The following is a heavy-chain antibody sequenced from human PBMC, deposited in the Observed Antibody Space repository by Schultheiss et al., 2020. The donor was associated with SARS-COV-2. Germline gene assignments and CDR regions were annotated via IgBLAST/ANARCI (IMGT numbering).Heavy chain of an antibody. V-gene: IGHV3-30*03. D-gene: IGHD4-17*01. CDR2: ISYDGSNK. CDR1: GFTFSSYG. J-gene: IGHJ6*02. CDR3: ARDNQIGTTVTTRYYGMDV. Sequence: GGSLRLSCAASGFTFSSYGMHWVRQAPGKGLEWVAVISYDGSNKYYADSVKGRFTISRDNSKNTLYLQMNSLRAEDTAVYYCARDNQIGTTVTTRYYGMDVWGQGTTVTVSS.